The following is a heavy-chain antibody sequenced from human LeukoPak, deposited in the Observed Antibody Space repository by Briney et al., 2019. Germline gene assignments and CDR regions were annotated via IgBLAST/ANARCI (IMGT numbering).Heavy chain of an antibody. J-gene: IGHJ4*02. CDR3: ARVLLWFGESPFDY. Sequence: GASVKVSCKASGYTFTSYAMHWVRQAPGQRLEWTGWINAGNGNTKYSQKFQGRVTITRDTSASTAYMELSSLRSEDTAVYYCARVLLWFGESPFDYWGQGTLVTVSS. CDR1: GYTFTSYA. V-gene: IGHV1-3*01. D-gene: IGHD3-10*01. CDR2: INAGNGNT.